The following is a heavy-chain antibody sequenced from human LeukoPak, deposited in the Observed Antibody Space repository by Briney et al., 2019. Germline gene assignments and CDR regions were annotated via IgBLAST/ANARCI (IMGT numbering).Heavy chain of an antibody. J-gene: IGHJ4*02. CDR3: AREGPETYNFDF. CDR2: TRPSSGRT. D-gene: IGHD1-14*01. Sequence: ASVEVPCKTSGYTFTNYYMHWVRQAPGQGPEWMGITRPSSGRTSYPQKFQGRVTMTWDMSTSTFYMELSSLTSDDTAVYYCAREGPETYNFDFWGQGTLVTVSS. V-gene: IGHV1-46*01. CDR1: GYTFTNYY.